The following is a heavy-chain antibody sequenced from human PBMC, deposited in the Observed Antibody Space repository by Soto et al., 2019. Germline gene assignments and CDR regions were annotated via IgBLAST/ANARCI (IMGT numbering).Heavy chain of an antibody. J-gene: IGHJ5*02. Sequence: AASVKVSCKASGYTFNRYGISWVRQAPGQGLEWMGWISAYNGNTNYAQKLQGRVTMTTDTSTSTAYMELRSLRSDDTAVYYCARDPEVFGSGAVAGRGFDPWGQGTLVTVSS. CDR2: ISAYNGNT. CDR1: GYTFNRYG. CDR3: ARDPEVFGSGAVAGRGFDP. V-gene: IGHV1-18*01. D-gene: IGHD6-19*01.